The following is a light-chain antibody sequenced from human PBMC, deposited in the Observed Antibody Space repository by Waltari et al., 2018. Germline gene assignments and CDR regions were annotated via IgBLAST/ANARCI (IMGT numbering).Light chain of an antibody. V-gene: IGLV1-47*01. CDR1: SSNIGSHY. J-gene: IGLJ2*01. CDR3: AAWDDSLVV. Sequence: QSVLTQPPSASWTPGQRVTISCSGSSSNIGSHYVYWYQQLPGTAPKLLIYRNNQRPSGVPARFSGAKAGTSASLAISGRRSEDEADYYCAAWDDSLVVFGGGTKLTVL. CDR2: RNN.